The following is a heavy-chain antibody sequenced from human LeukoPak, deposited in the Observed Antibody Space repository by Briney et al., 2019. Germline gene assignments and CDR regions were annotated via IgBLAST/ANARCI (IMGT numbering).Heavy chain of an antibody. V-gene: IGHV4-59*01. CDR3: ARSSVVGASNDY. CDR2: IYYSGST. J-gene: IGHJ4*02. Sequence: PSETLSLTCTVSGGSISSYYWSWIRQPPGKGLEWIGYIYYSGSTNYNPSLKSRVTISVDTSKSQFSLKLSSVTAADTAVYYCARSSVVGASNDYWGQGTLVTVSS. CDR1: GGSISSYY. D-gene: IGHD1-26*01.